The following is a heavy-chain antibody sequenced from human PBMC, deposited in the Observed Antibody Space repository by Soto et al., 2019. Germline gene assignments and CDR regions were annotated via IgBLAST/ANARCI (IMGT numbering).Heavy chain of an antibody. D-gene: IGHD1-26*01. CDR3: ALDIVGAPDAVNI. V-gene: IGHV3-53*01. J-gene: IGHJ3*02. CDR1: GIPFLSTY. Sequence: PGGSLRLSVGASGIPFLSTYMSWVRQAPGKGQEWVSAIDGGRRTSYAHSLKGRFAISRDNSKNPLYLQMNSLRAEDTAVYYCALDIVGAPDAVNIWGQGTLVTVSS. CDR2: IDGGRRT.